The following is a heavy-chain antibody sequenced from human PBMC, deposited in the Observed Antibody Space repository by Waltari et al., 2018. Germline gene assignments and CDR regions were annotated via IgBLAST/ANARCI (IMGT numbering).Heavy chain of an antibody. Sequence: QEKLVESGGGVVQSGRSLRLSCAASGFSFTNYGMHWVRQAPGKGLEWVAVIWYDGRKKYYADSVKGRFDISRDNSKNTLYLQMDSLRAEDTAVYFCARDQYGESFYYAMNVWGQGTAVTVSS. CDR1: GFSFTNYG. CDR2: IWYDGRKK. D-gene: IGHD1-26*01. CDR3: ARDQYGESFYYAMNV. J-gene: IGHJ6*02. V-gene: IGHV3-33*01.